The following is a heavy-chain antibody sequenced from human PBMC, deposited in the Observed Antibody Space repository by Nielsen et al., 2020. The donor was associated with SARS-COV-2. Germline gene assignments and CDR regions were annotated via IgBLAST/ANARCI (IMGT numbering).Heavy chain of an antibody. Sequence: GGSLRLSCAASGFTFSSYAMSWVRQAPGKGLEWVSAISGSGGSTYYADSVKGRFTISRDNSKNTLYLQMNSLRAEDTAVYYCARDPDFSDYYYMDVWGKGTTVTVSS. CDR2: ISGSGGST. CDR1: GFTFSSYA. D-gene: IGHD3-3*01. V-gene: IGHV3-23*01. CDR3: ARDPDFSDYYYMDV. J-gene: IGHJ6*03.